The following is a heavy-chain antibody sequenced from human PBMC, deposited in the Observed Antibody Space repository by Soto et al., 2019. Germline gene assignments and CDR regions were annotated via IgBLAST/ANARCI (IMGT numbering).Heavy chain of an antibody. J-gene: IGHJ4*02. CDR1: ESTVSRDW. V-gene: IGHV3-7*04. D-gene: IGHD1-26*01. Sequence: EVHVVESGGGLVQTGGSLRLSCAIFESTVSRDWMNWVRQAPGKGLEWVAHINQDGSEKYYVDSVKGRYTISRDNAKKSLYLQMNSLRPADTAMYYCSGGVGDAFWGQGTLVTVSS. CDR3: SGGVGDAF. CDR2: INQDGSEK.